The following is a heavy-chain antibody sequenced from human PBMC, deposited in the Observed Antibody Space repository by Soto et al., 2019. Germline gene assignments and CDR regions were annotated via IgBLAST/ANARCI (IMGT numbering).Heavy chain of an antibody. D-gene: IGHD1-1*01. Sequence: QVQLQQWGAGLVKPSETLSLSCAGYGQSFSGHSWAWIRQPPGKGLEWIGEISESGSTYYNPSIKSRVTISPDTSKNQFFLKLNSVTAAETAAYFCARGSGIVALPGELEDVNYDFWGQGTLVNVSS. J-gene: IGHJ4*02. CDR2: ISESGST. V-gene: IGHV4-34*01. CDR3: ARGSGIVALPGELEDVNYDF. CDR1: GQSFSGHS.